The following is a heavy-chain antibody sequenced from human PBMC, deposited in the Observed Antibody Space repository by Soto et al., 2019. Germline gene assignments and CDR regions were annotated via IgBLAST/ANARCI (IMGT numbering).Heavy chain of an antibody. Sequence: GGSLRLSCAAYGFTFSSYWMSWVRQAPGKGLEWVANIKQDGSEKYYVDSVKGRFTISRDNAKNSLYLQMNSLRAEDTAVYYCARDGHTVAGMKINWFDPWGQGTLVTVSS. CDR2: IKQDGSEK. D-gene: IGHD6-19*01. V-gene: IGHV3-7*01. CDR3: ARDGHTVAGMKINWFDP. CDR1: GFTFSSYW. J-gene: IGHJ5*02.